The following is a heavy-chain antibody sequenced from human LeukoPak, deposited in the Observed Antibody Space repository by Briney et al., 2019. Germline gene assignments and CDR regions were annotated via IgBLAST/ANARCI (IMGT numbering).Heavy chain of an antibody. V-gene: IGHV4-34*01. J-gene: IGHJ4*02. D-gene: IGHD3-22*01. CDR3: ARFAPLFYDSRNYFDY. Sequence: PSETLSLTCAVYGGSFSVYYWSWIRQPPGKGLEWIGEINHSGSINYNPSLKSRVTISVDTSKNQFSLKLSSVTAADTAVYYCARFAPLFYDSRNYFDYWGQGTLVTVSS. CDR2: INHSGSI. CDR1: GGSFSVYY.